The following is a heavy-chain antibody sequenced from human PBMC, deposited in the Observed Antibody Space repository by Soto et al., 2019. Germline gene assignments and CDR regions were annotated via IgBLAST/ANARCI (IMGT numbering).Heavy chain of an antibody. CDR3: ARDSSGYFDYFDY. CDR1: GGSISRSTYY. J-gene: IGHJ4*02. Sequence: SATLSLTCTVSGGSISRSTYYWGWIRQPPGKGLEYIGSIYYSGSTYYSPSLKSRVTIFVDTSKNQFSLNLSSVTTADTAVYYCARDSSGYFDYFDYWGQGTLVTVSS. D-gene: IGHD3-22*01. CDR2: IYYSGST. V-gene: IGHV4-39*02.